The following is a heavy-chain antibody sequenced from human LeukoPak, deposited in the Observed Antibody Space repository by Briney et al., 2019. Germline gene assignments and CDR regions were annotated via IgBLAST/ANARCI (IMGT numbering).Heavy chain of an antibody. D-gene: IGHD3-22*01. CDR2: INPNSGGT. Sequence: ASVKVSCKASGYTFIGYYMHWVRQAPGQGLEWMGWINPNSGGTKYAQKFQGRVTMTRDTSISTAYMELSRLRSDDTAVYYCARPSLHYYDSSGPTRVAFDIWGQGTMVTVSS. J-gene: IGHJ3*02. CDR1: GYTFIGYY. V-gene: IGHV1-2*02. CDR3: ARPSLHYYDSSGPTRVAFDI.